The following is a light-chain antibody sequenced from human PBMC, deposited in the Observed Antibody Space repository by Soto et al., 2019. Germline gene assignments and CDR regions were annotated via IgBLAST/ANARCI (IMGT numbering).Light chain of an antibody. V-gene: IGKV3-11*01. Sequence: DIVLTQSPATLSLSPGERATLSCRASQSVSSYLAWYQQRPGQAPRLRIYDASNRATGIPARFSGSGSGTDFTLTISSLEPEDFAVYYCQQRSNWPGTFGQGTKVEIK. CDR1: QSVSSY. J-gene: IGKJ1*01. CDR3: QQRSNWPGT. CDR2: DAS.